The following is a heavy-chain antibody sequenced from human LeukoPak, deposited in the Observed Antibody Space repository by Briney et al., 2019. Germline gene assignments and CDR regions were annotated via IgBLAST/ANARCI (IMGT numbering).Heavy chain of an antibody. J-gene: IGHJ4*02. Sequence: AGGSLRLSCAASGFTFSIYAMHWVRQAPGKGLEWVAVISYDGSNKYYADSVKGRFTISRDNSKNTLYLQMNSLRAEDTAVYYCARSEIAAAGPDYWGQGTLVTVSS. CDR2: ISYDGSNK. CDR1: GFTFSIYA. V-gene: IGHV3-30*04. CDR3: ARSEIAAAGPDY. D-gene: IGHD6-13*01.